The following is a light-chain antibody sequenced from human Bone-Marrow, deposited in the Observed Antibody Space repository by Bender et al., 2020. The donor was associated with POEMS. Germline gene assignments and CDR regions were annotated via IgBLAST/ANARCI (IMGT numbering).Light chain of an antibody. Sequence: QSALTQPASVSGSPGQSITISCTGTSGDFGNYNYVSWYQHHPGKAPKLLIFDVSDRPSGVSDRFSGSKSGNTASLTISGLQAEDEADYYCSSYISSSIRVFGGGTKLTVL. J-gene: IGLJ3*02. CDR2: DVS. CDR1: SGDFGNYNY. V-gene: IGLV2-14*03. CDR3: SSYISSSIRV.